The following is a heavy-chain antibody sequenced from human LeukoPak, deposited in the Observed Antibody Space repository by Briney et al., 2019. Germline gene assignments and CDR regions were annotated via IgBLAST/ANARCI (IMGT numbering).Heavy chain of an antibody. Sequence: PGRSLRLSCAASGFTFSSYGMHWVRQAPGKGLEWVAVISYDGSNKYYADPVKGRFTISRDNSKNTLYLQMNSLRAEDTAVYYCAKDGGGLGRNWFDPWGQGTLVTVSS. J-gene: IGHJ5*02. CDR1: GFTFSSYG. CDR3: AKDGGGLGRNWFDP. V-gene: IGHV3-30*18. CDR2: ISYDGSNK. D-gene: IGHD3-10*01.